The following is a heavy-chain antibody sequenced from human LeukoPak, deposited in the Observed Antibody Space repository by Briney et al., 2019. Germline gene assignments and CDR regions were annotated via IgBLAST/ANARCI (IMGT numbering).Heavy chain of an antibody. Sequence: GGSLRLSCAASGLTFSNAWMSWVRQAPGKGLVWVARINSDGSDTYYADSVKGRFTISRDNSKNTVYLQMNSLRAEDTAVYYCTRDLVGATSDFWGQGTLVTVSS. CDR1: GLTFSNAW. D-gene: IGHD1-26*01. CDR3: TRDLVGATSDF. J-gene: IGHJ4*02. V-gene: IGHV3-74*01. CDR2: INSDGSDT.